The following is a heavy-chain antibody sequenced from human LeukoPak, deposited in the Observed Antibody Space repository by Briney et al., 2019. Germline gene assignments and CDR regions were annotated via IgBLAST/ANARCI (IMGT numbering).Heavy chain of an antibody. CDR1: GFTFSTYD. Sequence: GGSLRLSCAASGFTFSTYDMHWVRQGTEKGLEWVSVIGTAGDTYYPGSVKGRFTISRDNSKNTLYLQMNSLRAEDTAVYYCARVGGRYSSPTTRLYFDYWGQGTLVTVSS. CDR3: ARVGGRYSSPTTRLYFDY. CDR2: IGTAGDT. V-gene: IGHV3-13*01. D-gene: IGHD6-13*01. J-gene: IGHJ4*02.